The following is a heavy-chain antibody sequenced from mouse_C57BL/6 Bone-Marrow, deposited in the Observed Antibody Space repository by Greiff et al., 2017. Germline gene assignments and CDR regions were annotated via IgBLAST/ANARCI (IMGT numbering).Heavy chain of an antibody. V-gene: IGHV1-26*01. CDR3: ARGRDLNWYFDV. D-gene: IGHD3-3*01. CDR1: GYTFTDYY. Sequence: VQLQQSGPELVKPGASVKISCKASGYTFTDYYMNWVKQSHGKSLEWIGDINPNNGGTSYNQKFKGKATVTVDKSSSTAYMELRSLTSEDSAVYYCARGRDLNWYFDVWGTGTTVTVSS. J-gene: IGHJ1*03. CDR2: INPNNGGT.